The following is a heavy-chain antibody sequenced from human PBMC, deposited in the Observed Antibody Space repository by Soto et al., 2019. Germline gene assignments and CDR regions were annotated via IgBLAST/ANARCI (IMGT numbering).Heavy chain of an antibody. CDR1: GFTFSNVW. V-gene: IGHV3-15*07. Sequence: GGSLRLSCAASGFTFSNVWMNWVRQAPGKGLEWVGRIKSKTEGGTTDYAAPVKGRFTISRDDSKTTLYLQMNSLKTEDTAVYYCTTFHYYDSTHLRIDDYWGQGTLVTVSS. CDR3: TTFHYYDSTHLRIDDY. D-gene: IGHD3-22*01. CDR2: IKSKTEGGTT. J-gene: IGHJ4*02.